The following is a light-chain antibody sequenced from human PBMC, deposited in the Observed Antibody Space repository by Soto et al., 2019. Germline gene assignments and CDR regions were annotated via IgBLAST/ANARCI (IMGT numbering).Light chain of an antibody. CDR1: SSDIDDYKY. V-gene: IGLV2-8*01. CDR2: EVT. Sequence: QSALTQPPSASGSPGQSVTISCTGTSSDIDDYKYVSWYQQHPGKAPKLMIYEVTKRPSGVPDRFSGSKSGNTASLTVSGLPAADEAYYYYSSFAGGNRTEVFGGGTQLTVL. J-gene: IGLJ7*01. CDR3: SSFAGGNRTEV.